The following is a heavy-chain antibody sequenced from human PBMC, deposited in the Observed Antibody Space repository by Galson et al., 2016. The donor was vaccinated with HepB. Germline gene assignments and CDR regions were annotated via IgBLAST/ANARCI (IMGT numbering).Heavy chain of an antibody. CDR2: FIRFLGTA. CDR1: GGTFNTYA. V-gene: IGHV1-69*13. J-gene: IGHJ2*01. CDR3: AKAPPRYDVDWYFDL. Sequence: SVKVSCKASGGTFNTYAISWVRQAPGQGLEWMGGFIRFLGTANYAQKFQGRVTISVDESTSTAYMELSSLKPEDTAVYYCAKAPPRYDVDWYFDLWGRGTLVTVFS. D-gene: IGHD3-3*01.